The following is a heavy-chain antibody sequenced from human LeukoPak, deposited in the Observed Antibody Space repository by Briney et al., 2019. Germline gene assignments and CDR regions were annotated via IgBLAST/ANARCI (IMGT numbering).Heavy chain of an antibody. CDR3: ARVAGGSGSYTGSTYYMDV. D-gene: IGHD3-10*01. J-gene: IGHJ6*03. V-gene: IGHV1-69*01. Sequence: GSSVKVSCKASGGTFSSYAISWVRQAPGQGLEWMGGIIPIFGTANYAQKFQGRVTITADESTSTAYMELSSLRSEDTAVYYCARVAGGSGSYTGSTYYMDVWGKGTTVTVSS. CDR1: GGTFSSYA. CDR2: IIPIFGTA.